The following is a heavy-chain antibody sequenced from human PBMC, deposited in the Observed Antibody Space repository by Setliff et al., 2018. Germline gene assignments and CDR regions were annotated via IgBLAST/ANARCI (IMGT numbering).Heavy chain of an antibody. V-gene: IGHV1-69*06. CDR2: IISLLETA. CDR3: AGIGPSNWGIRGYNWLDT. J-gene: IGHJ5*02. Sequence: GASVKVSCKASGDTFSTYALSWVRQAPGQGLEWMGGIISLLETAKYAQKFQGRVTITADKSTSTGYMELSSLRSEDTAMYYCAGIGPSNWGIRGYNWLDTWGQGTLVTVSS. CDR1: GDTFSTYA. D-gene: IGHD6-13*01.